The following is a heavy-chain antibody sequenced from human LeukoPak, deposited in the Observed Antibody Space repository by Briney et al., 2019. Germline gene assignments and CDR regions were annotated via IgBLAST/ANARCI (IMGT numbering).Heavy chain of an antibody. CDR2: FDPEDGET. CDR3: ATEGSGSRHDAFDI. V-gene: IGHV1-24*01. Sequence: ASVKVSCKVSGYTLTELSMHWVRQAPGKGLEWMGGFDPEDGETIYAQKFQGRVTMTEDTSTDTAYMELSSLRSEDTAVYYCATEGSGSRHDAFDIWGQGTMVTVSS. CDR1: GYTLTELS. J-gene: IGHJ3*02. D-gene: IGHD1-26*01.